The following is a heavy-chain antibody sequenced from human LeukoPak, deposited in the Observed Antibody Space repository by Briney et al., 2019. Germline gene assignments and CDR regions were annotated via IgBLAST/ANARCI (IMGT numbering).Heavy chain of an antibody. Sequence: ASVNVSCKASGYTFTSYGISWVRQAPGQGLGSMGWISAYNGNTNYAQKLQGRVTMTTDTSTSTAYMELRSLRSDDTAVYYCAREDCSGGSCYLNWFDPWGQGTLVTVSS. CDR1: GYTFTSYG. V-gene: IGHV1-18*01. J-gene: IGHJ5*02. CDR2: ISAYNGNT. D-gene: IGHD2-15*01. CDR3: AREDCSGGSCYLNWFDP.